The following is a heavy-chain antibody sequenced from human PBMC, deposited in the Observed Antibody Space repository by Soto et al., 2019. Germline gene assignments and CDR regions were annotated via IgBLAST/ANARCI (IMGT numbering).Heavy chain of an antibody. Sequence: QVQLQESGPGLVKPSETLSLTCTVSSGSINNFYWNWIRQPPGKGLEWIGYIYYSGNTNYNPSLKSRVTISVDTSKNQFSLKMNSVTAADTAVYYCAGGRTFSTFDYWGQGTLVTVSS. CDR1: SGSINNFY. CDR2: IYYSGNT. J-gene: IGHJ4*02. D-gene: IGHD3-16*01. V-gene: IGHV4-59*01. CDR3: AGGRTFSTFDY.